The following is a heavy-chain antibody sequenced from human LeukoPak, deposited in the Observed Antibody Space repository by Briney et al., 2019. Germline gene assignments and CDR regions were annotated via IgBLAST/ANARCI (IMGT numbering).Heavy chain of an antibody. Sequence: GGSLRLSCAASGFTFSSYWLSWVRQAPGKGLEWVANIKQDGSEKYYVDSVKGRFTISRDNAKNSLYLQMNSLRAEDTAVYYCATGGYSSSWYGDYWGQGTLVTVSS. CDR2: IKQDGSEK. CDR1: GFTFSSYW. V-gene: IGHV3-7*01. CDR3: ATGGYSSSWYGDY. J-gene: IGHJ4*02. D-gene: IGHD6-13*01.